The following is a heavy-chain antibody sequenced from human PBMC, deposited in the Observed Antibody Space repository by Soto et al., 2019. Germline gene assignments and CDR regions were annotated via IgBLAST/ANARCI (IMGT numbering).Heavy chain of an antibody. CDR2: IIPIFGTA. J-gene: IGHJ6*02. CDR3: AGKDIVLVPAATQRGYYYGMDV. V-gene: IGHV1-69*13. Sequence: GASVKVSCKASGGTFSSYAISWVRQAPGQGLEWMGGIIPIFGTANYAQKFQGRVTITADESTSTAYMELSSLRSEDTAVYYCAGKDIVLVPAATQRGYYYGMDVWGQGTTVTVSS. CDR1: GGTFSSYA. D-gene: IGHD2-2*01.